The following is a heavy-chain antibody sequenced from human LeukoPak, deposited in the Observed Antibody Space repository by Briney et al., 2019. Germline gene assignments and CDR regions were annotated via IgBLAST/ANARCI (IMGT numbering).Heavy chain of an antibody. CDR3: ARFNLGYCSGGSCYYYYFDY. V-gene: IGHV3-33*01. D-gene: IGHD2-15*01. CDR2: KWYVGDNK. Sequence: GGSLRLSCAASGFTFSSYGMHWVRQAPGKGLEWVAVKWYVGDNKYYADSVKGRFTISRDNSKNTLYLQMNSLRAEDTAVYYCARFNLGYCSGGSCYYYYFDYWGQGTLVTVSS. J-gene: IGHJ4*02. CDR1: GFTFSSYG.